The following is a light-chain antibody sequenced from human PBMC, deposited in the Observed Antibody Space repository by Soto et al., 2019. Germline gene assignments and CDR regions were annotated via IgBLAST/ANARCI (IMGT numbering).Light chain of an antibody. CDR2: YDD. V-gene: IGLV1-36*01. CDR3: AAWDDSLNAVV. Sequence: QSVLTQPPSVSEAPRQRVTISCSGSSSNIGNNAVNWYQQLPGKAPKLLIYYDDLLPSGVSHRFSGSKSGTSASLAISGLQAEDEADYYCAAWDDSLNAVVFGGGTKLTVL. CDR1: SSNIGNNA. J-gene: IGLJ2*01.